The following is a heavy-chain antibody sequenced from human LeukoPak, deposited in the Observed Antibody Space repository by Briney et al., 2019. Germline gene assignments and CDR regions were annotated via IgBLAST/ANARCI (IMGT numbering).Heavy chain of an antibody. D-gene: IGHD6-13*01. J-gene: IGHJ1*01. Sequence: ASVTVSYKASGYTFTDYYMHWVRQAPGQGLEWMGWINPKSGDTKYAQESQGWVTITRDTSISTAYIELSRSRSDDTAMYYCARGSPVAAAGTAYFHHWGQGTLVTVSS. CDR1: GYTFTDYY. CDR3: ARGSPVAAAGTAYFHH. CDR2: INPKSGDT. V-gene: IGHV1-2*04.